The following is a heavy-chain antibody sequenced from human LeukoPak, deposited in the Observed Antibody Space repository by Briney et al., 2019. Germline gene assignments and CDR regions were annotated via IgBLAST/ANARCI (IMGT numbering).Heavy chain of an antibody. J-gene: IGHJ6*04. CDR1: GDSVSSNSAA. D-gene: IGHD3-9*01. V-gene: IGHV6-1*01. CDR2: TYYRSKRYN. Sequence: SQTLSLTFAISGDSVSSNSAAWNWLRQSPSRGLEWLGRTYYRSKRYNDYAVSVKSRITINPDTSKNQFSLQLNSVTPEDTAVYYCARGYDILTGYYVDYYYYGMDVWGKGTAVTVSS. CDR3: ARGYDILTGYYVDYYYYGMDV.